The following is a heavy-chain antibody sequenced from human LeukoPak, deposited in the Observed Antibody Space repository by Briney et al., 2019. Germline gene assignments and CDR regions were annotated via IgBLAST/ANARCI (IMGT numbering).Heavy chain of an antibody. Sequence: GASVKVSCKASGYTFTGYYMHWVRQAPGQGLEWMGWINPNSGGTNYAQKFQGRVTMTRDMSTSTVYMELSSLRSEDTAVYYCAREGSYSSSWYHSLLGWFDPWGQGTLVTVSS. V-gene: IGHV1-2*02. CDR3: AREGSYSSSWYHSLLGWFDP. CDR1: GYTFTGYY. CDR2: INPNSGGT. J-gene: IGHJ5*02. D-gene: IGHD6-13*01.